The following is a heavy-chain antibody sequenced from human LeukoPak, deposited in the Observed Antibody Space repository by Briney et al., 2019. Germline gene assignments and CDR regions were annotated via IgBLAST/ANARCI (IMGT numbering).Heavy chain of an antibody. V-gene: IGHV3-20*04. J-gene: IGHJ5*02. CDR3: ARVGMLAVAGTAAWFDP. CDR2: INWNGGST. Sequence: GGSLRLSCAASGFTFDDYGMSWVRQAPGKGLEWVSGINWNGGSTGYADSVKGRFTISRDNAKNSLYLQMNSLRAEDTALDYCARVGMLAVAGTAAWFDPWGQGTLVTVSS. D-gene: IGHD6-19*01. CDR1: GFTFDDYG.